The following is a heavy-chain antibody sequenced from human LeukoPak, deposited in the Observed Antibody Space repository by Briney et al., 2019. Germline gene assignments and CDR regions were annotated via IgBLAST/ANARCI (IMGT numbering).Heavy chain of an antibody. J-gene: IGHJ4*02. V-gene: IGHV4-4*09. CDR3: ARHRSVSGYRTTYYFDY. D-gene: IGHD5-12*01. Sequence: SETLSLTCTVSGGSISSYYWSWIRQPPGKGLEWIGYIYTSGSTNYNPSLKSRVTISVDTSKNQFSLKLSSVTAADTAVYYCARHRSVSGYRTTYYFDYWGQGTLVTVSS. CDR1: GGSISSYY. CDR2: IYTSGST.